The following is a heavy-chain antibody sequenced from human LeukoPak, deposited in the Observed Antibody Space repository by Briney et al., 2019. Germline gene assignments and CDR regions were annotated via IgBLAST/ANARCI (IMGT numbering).Heavy chain of an antibody. CDR3: AAFGDYFDY. V-gene: IGHV4-31*01. D-gene: IGHD3-10*01. CDR2: IYYSGST. CDR1: GGSISSGGYY. Sequence: SETLSLTCTVSGGSISSGGYYWSWVRQHPGRGLEWVGYIYYSGSTYYNPSLKIPVTISVDTSKNQFSLKLSSVTAADSAVYYCAAFGDYFDYWGQGTLVTVSS. J-gene: IGHJ4*02.